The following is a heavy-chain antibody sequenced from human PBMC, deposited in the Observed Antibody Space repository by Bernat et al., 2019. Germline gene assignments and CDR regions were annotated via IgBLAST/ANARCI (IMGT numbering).Heavy chain of an antibody. CDR1: GFTFSSYG. D-gene: IGHD1-26*01. J-gene: IGHJ3*02. Sequence: QVQLVESGGGVVQPGRSLRLSCAASGFTFSSYGMHWVRQAPGKGLEWVAVIWYDGSNKYYAASVKGRFTISRDNSKNTLYLQMNSLRAEDTAVYYCAREMVGATTWDYAFDIWGQGTMVTVSS. V-gene: IGHV3-33*01. CDR3: AREMVGATTWDYAFDI. CDR2: IWYDGSNK.